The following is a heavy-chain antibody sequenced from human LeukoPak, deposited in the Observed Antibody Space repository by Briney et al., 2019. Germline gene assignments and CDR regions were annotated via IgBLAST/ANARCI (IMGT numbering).Heavy chain of an antibody. J-gene: IGHJ4*02. V-gene: IGHV4-34*01. D-gene: IGHD3-10*01. CDR3: ARRWVRGGLKPFDY. CDR2: INHSGST. CDR1: GGSFSGYY. Sequence: SETLSLTCAVYGGSFSGYYRSWIRQPSGKGLEWIGEINHSGSTNYNPSLKSRVTISVDTSKNQFSLKLSSVTAADTAVYYCARRWVRGGLKPFDYWGQGTLVTVSS.